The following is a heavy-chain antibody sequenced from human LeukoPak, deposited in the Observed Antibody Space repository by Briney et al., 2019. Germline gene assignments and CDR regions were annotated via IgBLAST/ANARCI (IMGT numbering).Heavy chain of an antibody. Sequence: SVKVSCKASGGTFSSSAISWVRQAPGQGLEWMGGIIPIYGITNYAQKFQGRVTITTDEPTSTAYMELSSLRSEDTAVYYCARDLAIYYYDSSGYELWGQGTLVTVSS. V-gene: IGHV1-69*05. CDR2: IIPIYGIT. J-gene: IGHJ4*02. CDR1: GGTFSSSA. CDR3: ARDLAIYYYDSSGYEL. D-gene: IGHD3-22*01.